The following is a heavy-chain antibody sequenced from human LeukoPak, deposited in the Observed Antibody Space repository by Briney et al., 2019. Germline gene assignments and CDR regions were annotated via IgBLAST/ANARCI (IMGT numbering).Heavy chain of an antibody. Sequence: PGGSLRLSCAASGFTFSSYAMHWVHQAPGKGLEYVSAISSNGGSTYYANSVKGRFTMSRDNSKNTLYLQMGSLRAEDMAVYYCARDRAAVAGTYYMDVWGKGTTVTVSS. CDR2: ISSNGGST. CDR1: GFTFSSYA. CDR3: ARDRAAVAGTYYMDV. D-gene: IGHD6-19*01. J-gene: IGHJ6*03. V-gene: IGHV3-64*01.